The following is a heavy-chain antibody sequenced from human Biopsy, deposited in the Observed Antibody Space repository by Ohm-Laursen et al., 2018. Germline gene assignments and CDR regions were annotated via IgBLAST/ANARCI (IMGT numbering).Heavy chain of an antibody. CDR2: INPSGGST. J-gene: IGHJ4*02. D-gene: IGHD3-10*01. CDR3: ARDRIGGRGDPPDH. CDR1: GYTFITYY. V-gene: IGHV1-46*01. Sequence: SVKVSCKAFGYTFITYYVNWVRQAPGQGLEWMGKINPSGGSTSYAQKFQGGVTMTRDTSTTTVYMELSSLRSEDTAVYYCARDRIGGRGDPPDHWGQGTLVTVSS.